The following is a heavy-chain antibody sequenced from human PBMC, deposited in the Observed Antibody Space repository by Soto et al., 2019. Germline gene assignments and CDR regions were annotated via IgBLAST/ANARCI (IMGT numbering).Heavy chain of an antibody. V-gene: IGHV1-18*04. CDR2: ISAKKGNT. D-gene: IGHD2-15*01. J-gene: IGHJ6*02. CDR1: GSTFTSYG. CDR3: AREILSPDFYFHGMDV. Sequence: ASVTVSCTASGSTFTSYGISWVRQAPGQGLEWMGWISAKKGNTKYAQKFQGRVTMTTDTSTSTAYMELRSLRSDDTAVYYCAREILSPDFYFHGMDVWGQGTTVTI.